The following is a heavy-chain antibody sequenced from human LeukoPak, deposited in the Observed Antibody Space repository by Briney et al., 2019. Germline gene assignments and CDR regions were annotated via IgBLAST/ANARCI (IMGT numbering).Heavy chain of an antibody. CDR3: ARGRVPAAIRATFDP. D-gene: IGHD2-2*02. J-gene: IGHJ5*02. V-gene: IGHV3-30-3*01. CDR1: GFTFSSYA. CDR2: ISYDGSNK. Sequence: PGRSLRLSCAASGFTFSSYAMHWVRQAPGKGLEWVAVISYDGSNKYYAESVKGRFTISRDNAKNSLYLQMNSLRDEDTALYYCARGRVPAAIRATFDPWGQGTLVTVSS.